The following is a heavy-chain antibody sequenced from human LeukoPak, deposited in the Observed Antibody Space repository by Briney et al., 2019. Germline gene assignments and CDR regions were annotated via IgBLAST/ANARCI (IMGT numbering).Heavy chain of an antibody. Sequence: SVKVSCKASGGTFSNYVISWVRQARGQGLECMGGIIPLYVTANYAQKFQGRVTITADKSTSTVYMELSSLRSEDTAVYFCARRYCTNGVCYHDRGAFDIWGQGTMVIVSS. CDR3: ARRYCTNGVCYHDRGAFDI. D-gene: IGHD2-8*01. CDR2: IIPLYVTA. CDR1: GGTFSNYV. V-gene: IGHV1-69*06. J-gene: IGHJ3*02.